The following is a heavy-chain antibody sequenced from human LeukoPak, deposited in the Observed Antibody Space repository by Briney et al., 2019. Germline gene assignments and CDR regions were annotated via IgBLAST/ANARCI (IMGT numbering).Heavy chain of an antibody. CDR2: IIPIFGTA. CDR1: GGTFSSYA. J-gene: IGHJ6*03. CDR3: ARAVGYCSSTSCYTSTSAYYYYYMDV. V-gene: IGHV1-69*13. D-gene: IGHD2-2*02. Sequence: ASVKVSCKASGGTFSSYAISWVRQAPGQGLEWMGGIIPIFGTANYAQKFQGRVTITADESTSTAYMELSSLRSEDTAVYYCARAVGYCSSTSCYTSTSAYYYYYMDVWGKGTTVTVSS.